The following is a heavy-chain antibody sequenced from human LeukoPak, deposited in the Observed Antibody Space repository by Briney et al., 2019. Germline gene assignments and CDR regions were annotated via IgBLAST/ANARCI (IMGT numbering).Heavy chain of an antibody. V-gene: IGHV6-1*01. CDR1: GDSVSSNSAA. J-gene: IGHJ5*02. D-gene: IGHD6-19*01. CDR3: ARGRSYSIAVATDKKFDP. Sequence: SQTLSLTCAISGDSVSSNSAAWNWIRQSPSRGLEWLGRTLYRSKWYHDYAVSVKGRITINPDTSKNQFSLKLSSVTAADTAVYYCARGRSYSIAVATDKKFDPWGQGTLVTVSS. CDR2: TLYRSKWYH.